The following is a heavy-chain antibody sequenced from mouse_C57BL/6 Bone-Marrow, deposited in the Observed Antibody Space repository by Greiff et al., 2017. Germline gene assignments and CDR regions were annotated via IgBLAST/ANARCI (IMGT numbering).Heavy chain of an antibody. CDR1: GYTFTSYG. D-gene: IGHD4-1*01. J-gene: IGHJ3*01. CDR3: ARPLNWDGAWFAY. V-gene: IGHV1-81*01. CDR2: IYPRSGNT. Sequence: QVQLQQSGAELARPGASVKLSCKASGYTFTSYGISWVKQRTGQGLEWIGEIYPRSGNTYYNEKFKGKATLTADKSSSTAYMELRSLTSEDSAVYFCARPLNWDGAWFAYWGQGTLVTVSA.